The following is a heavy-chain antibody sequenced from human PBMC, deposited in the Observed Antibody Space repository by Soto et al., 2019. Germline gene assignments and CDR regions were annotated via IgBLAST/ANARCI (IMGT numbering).Heavy chain of an antibody. Sequence: QVQLQESGPGLVKPSETLSLTCTVSGGSISSYYWSWIRQPPGKGLEWIGYIYYSGSTNDNPSLRSRVTISVDTSKNQLSLKLSSVTAADTAVYYCARGYYVEMATIRFDPWGQGTLVTVSS. CDR2: IYYSGST. V-gene: IGHV4-59*01. J-gene: IGHJ5*02. CDR3: ARGYYVEMATIRFDP. D-gene: IGHD1-26*01. CDR1: GGSISSYY.